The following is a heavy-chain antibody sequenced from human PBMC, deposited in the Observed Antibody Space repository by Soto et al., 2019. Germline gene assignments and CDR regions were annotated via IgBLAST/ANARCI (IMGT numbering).Heavy chain of an antibody. J-gene: IGHJ5*02. D-gene: IGHD2-15*01. CDR3: ARGDSWRLDL. Sequence: QVQLQESGPGLVKPSGTLSLTCAVSGDSITSSAWWSCVRQPPGKGLEWIGEIHLGGTTNYNPSLKSRVTISVDKSKNQFSLILISVTAADTAIYYCARGDSWRLDLWGQGTLVTVSS. V-gene: IGHV4-4*02. CDR2: IHLGGTT. CDR1: GDSITSSAW.